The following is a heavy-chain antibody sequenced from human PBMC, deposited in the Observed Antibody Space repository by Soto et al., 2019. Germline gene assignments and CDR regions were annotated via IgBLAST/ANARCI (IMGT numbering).Heavy chain of an antibody. CDR3: ARGLPRAITMVGEFLVPFDY. V-gene: IGHV3-30-3*01. CDR2: ISYDGSNK. CDR1: GFTFSSYA. Sequence: QVQLVESGGGVVQPGRSLRLSCAASGFTFSSYAMHWVRQAPGKGLEWVAVISYDGSNKYYADSVKGRFTISRDNSKNTLYLQMNSLRAEDTAVYYCARGLPRAITMVGEFLVPFDYWGQGTLVTVSS. D-gene: IGHD3-10*02. J-gene: IGHJ4*02.